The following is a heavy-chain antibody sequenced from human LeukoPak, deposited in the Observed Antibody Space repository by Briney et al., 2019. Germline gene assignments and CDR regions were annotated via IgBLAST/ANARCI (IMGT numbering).Heavy chain of an antibody. V-gene: IGHV3-21*04. D-gene: IGHD1-1*01. CDR3: AKDEGTGTWDY. Sequence: GGSLRLSCAASGFTFSSYSMNWVRQAPGKGLEWVSSISSSSSYIYYADSVKGRFTISRDNAKNSLYLQMNSLRAEDTAVYYCAKDEGTGTWDYWGQGTLVTVSS. CDR1: GFTFSSYS. CDR2: ISSSSSYI. J-gene: IGHJ4*02.